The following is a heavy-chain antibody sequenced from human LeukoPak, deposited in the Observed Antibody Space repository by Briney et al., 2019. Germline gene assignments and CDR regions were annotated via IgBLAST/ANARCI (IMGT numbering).Heavy chain of an antibody. Sequence: PGGSPRLSCAASGFTFSDYYMTWFRQAPGKGLEWVSYISGGSSYTNFADSVKGRFTISRDNAKNSLYLQMNSLRAEDTAVYYCARVSLLDDGGLGDYWGQGTLVTVSS. V-gene: IGHV3-11*06. CDR2: ISGGSSYT. CDR3: ARVSLLDDGGLGDY. D-gene: IGHD4-23*01. J-gene: IGHJ4*02. CDR1: GFTFSDYY.